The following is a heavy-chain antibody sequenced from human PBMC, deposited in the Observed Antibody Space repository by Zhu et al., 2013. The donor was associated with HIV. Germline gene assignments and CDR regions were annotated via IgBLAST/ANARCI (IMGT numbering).Heavy chain of an antibody. CDR2: IYPGDSST. Sequence: QVQLVQSGAEVKKPGASMKLSCKASGYTFTNYYLHWVRQAPGQGLEWMGLIYPGDSSTSYPQKFQGRVTLTRDASTSTLYMEVSSLTSEDTAVYYWGXREPPSTGFFDYWGQGTLVTVSS. CDR3: GXREPPSTGFFDY. V-gene: IGHV1-46*01. CDR1: GYTFTNYY. J-gene: IGHJ4*02.